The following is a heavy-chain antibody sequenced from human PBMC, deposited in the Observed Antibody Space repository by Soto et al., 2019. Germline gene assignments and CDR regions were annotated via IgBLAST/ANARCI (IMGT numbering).Heavy chain of an antibody. Sequence: SETLSLTCTVSGGSISSYYWSWIRQPPGKGLEWIGYIYYSGSTRYSPSFQGQVTISADKSISTAYLQWSSLKASDTAMYYCARGLSRVNYDYWGQGTLVTVSS. D-gene: IGHD3-16*02. CDR1: GGSISSYY. CDR2: IYYSGST. V-gene: IGHV4-59*12. J-gene: IGHJ4*02. CDR3: ARGLSRVNYDY.